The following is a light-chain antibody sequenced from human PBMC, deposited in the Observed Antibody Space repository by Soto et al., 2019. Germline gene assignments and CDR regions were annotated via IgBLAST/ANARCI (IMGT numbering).Light chain of an antibody. J-gene: IGLJ2*01. CDR2: DVS. CDR3: CSYAGSYTYVV. V-gene: IGLV2-11*01. CDR1: SSDVGGYNY. Sequence: QSVLTQPRSVSGSPGQSVTISCTGTSSDVGGYNYVSWYQQHPGKAPKLMIYDVSKRPSGVPDRFSGSKSGNTASLTISGLQAEDEADYYCCSYAGSYTYVVFGEGPSSPS.